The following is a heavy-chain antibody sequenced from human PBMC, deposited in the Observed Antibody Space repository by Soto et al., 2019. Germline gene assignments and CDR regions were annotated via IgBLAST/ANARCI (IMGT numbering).Heavy chain of an antibody. CDR3: ARGGVCSGGSCYPPGAFDI. Sequence: EVQLVESGGGLVKPGGSLRLSCAASGFTFSTYNMNWVRQAPGKGLEWVSSISSTSAYIYYADSMKGRFTSSRDNAQNFRYLQMNSLGVEDTAVYFCARGGVCSGGSCYPPGAFDIWGQGTAVIVSS. D-gene: IGHD2-15*01. V-gene: IGHV3-21*01. CDR1: GFTFSTYN. J-gene: IGHJ3*02. CDR2: ISSTSAYI.